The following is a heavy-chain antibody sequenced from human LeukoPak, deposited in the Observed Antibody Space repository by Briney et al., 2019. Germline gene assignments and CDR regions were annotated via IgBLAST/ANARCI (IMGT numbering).Heavy chain of an antibody. V-gene: IGHV3-48*01. CDR1: GFTFSSYS. J-gene: IGHJ4*02. CDR3: ARDRPVYYYDSSGAFDY. Sequence: GGALRLSCAASGFTFSSYSMNWVRQAPGKGREWVSYISSSSSTRYYADSVKGRFTISRDNAKNSLYLQMNRLRAEDTGVYYCARDRPVYYYDSSGAFDYWGQGTLVTVSS. CDR2: ISSSSSTR. D-gene: IGHD3-22*01.